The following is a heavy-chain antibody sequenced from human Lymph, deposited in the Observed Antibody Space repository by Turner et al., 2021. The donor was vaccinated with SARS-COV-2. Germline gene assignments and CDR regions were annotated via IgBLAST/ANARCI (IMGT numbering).Heavy chain of an antibody. V-gene: IGHV3-23*01. Sequence: EVQLLESGGGLVQPGGSLRLSCAASGFTFSSYAMRWVRQAPGKGLEWVSAISGSGGDTYYADSVKGRFTISRDNSKNTLYLQMNSLRAEDTAVYYCAKGVRGAMIVVVIPYFDYWGQGTLFTVSS. CDR1: GFTFSSYA. CDR2: ISGSGGDT. CDR3: AKGVRGAMIVVVIPYFDY. J-gene: IGHJ4*02. D-gene: IGHD3-22*01.